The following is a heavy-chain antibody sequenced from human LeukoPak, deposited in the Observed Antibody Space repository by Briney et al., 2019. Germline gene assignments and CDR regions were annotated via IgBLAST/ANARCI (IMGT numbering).Heavy chain of an antibody. D-gene: IGHD2-15*01. CDR2: IYHSGTT. Sequence: PAETLSLTCAVSGYSISSGYYWCWIRQPPGKVLERIGSIYHSGTTHYNPFLKSRVTISVDSSKNQFSLKLSSVTAADTAIYCCARVLGGSCPFDYWGQGTLVTVSS. J-gene: IGHJ4*02. CDR3: ARVLGGSCPFDY. V-gene: IGHV4-38-2*01. CDR1: GYSISSGYY.